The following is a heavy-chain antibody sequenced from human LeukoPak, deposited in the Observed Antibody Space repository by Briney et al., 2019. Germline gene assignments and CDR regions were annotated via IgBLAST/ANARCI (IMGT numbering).Heavy chain of an antibody. Sequence: GGSLTLSCAASGFTFNSYAMHWLRQAPGKGLEYFSDIWSNEGSTYYADSVKSRFTISRDNSKNTLYLQMGSLRAEDMAVYYCGRSNCSTTDCLFNAFYIWGEGTMVTVSS. J-gene: IGHJ3*02. V-gene: IGHV3-64*02. CDR1: GFTFNSYA. D-gene: IGHD2-2*01. CDR3: GRSNCSTTDCLFNAFYI. CDR2: IWSNEGST.